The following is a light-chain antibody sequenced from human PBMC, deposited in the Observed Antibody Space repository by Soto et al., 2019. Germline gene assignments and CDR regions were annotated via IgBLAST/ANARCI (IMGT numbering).Light chain of an antibody. CDR3: CSYAGSYV. Sequence: QSALTQPRSVSGSPGQSVTISCNGTSNNVGDYKYVSWYQQHPGEAPKVMIYDVSKRPSGVPDRFSGSKSGKTASMTISGLQAEDEADYYCCSYAGSYVFGTGTKLTVL. CDR1: SNNVGDYKY. J-gene: IGLJ1*01. CDR2: DVS. V-gene: IGLV2-11*01.